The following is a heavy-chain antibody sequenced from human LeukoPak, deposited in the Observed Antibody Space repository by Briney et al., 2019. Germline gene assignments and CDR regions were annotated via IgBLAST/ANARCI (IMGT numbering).Heavy chain of an antibody. CDR3: ASVWSRDYVDY. D-gene: IGHD3-10*01. CDR2: IYHSGST. V-gene: IGHV4-38-2*01. Sequence: PSETLSLTCAVSGYSISSGYYWGWIRQPPGKGLEWIGSIYHSGSTYYNPSLKSRVTISVDTSKNQFSLKLSSVTAADTAVYYCASVWSRDYVDYWGQGTLVTVSS. CDR1: GYSISSGYY. J-gene: IGHJ4*02.